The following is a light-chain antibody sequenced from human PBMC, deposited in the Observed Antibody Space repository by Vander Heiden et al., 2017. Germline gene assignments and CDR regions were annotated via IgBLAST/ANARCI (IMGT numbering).Light chain of an antibody. V-gene: IGKV4-1*01. J-gene: IGKJ2*01. CDR2: WAS. CDR1: QSFLYSSNNKNY. Sequence: DIVMTQSPDSLAVSLGERATINCKSSQSFLYSSNNKNYLAWYQQKPGQPPKLLIYWASTRESGVPDRFSGSRSGTDFTLTISSLQAEDVAVYYCQQYYSTPHTFGQGTKLXIK. CDR3: QQYYSTPHT.